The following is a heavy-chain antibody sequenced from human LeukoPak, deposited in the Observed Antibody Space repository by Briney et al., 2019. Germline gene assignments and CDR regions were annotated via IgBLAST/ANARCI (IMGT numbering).Heavy chain of an antibody. V-gene: IGHV3-64*01. Sequence: PLGSPRLSCAASGFTFSMYAMHWVRQAPGKGLEYVSAISNDGGSTYYANSVKGRFTISRDNSKNTLYLQMGSLRAEDMAVYYCVNYGMDVWGQGTSATVSS. CDR1: GFTFSMYA. J-gene: IGHJ6*02. CDR3: VNYGMDV. CDR2: ISNDGGST.